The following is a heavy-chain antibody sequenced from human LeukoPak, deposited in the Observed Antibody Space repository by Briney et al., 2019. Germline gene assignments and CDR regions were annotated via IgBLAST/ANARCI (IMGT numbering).Heavy chain of an antibody. CDR3: AKEQGVTYYDYVWGSYRALDY. J-gene: IGHJ4*02. Sequence: GGSLRLSCAASGFTFSSYGMHWVRQAPGKGLEWVAFIRYDGSNKYYADSVKGRFTISRDNSKNTLYLQMNSLRADDTAVYYCAKEQGVTYYDYVWGSYRALDYWGQGTLVTVSS. V-gene: IGHV3-30*02. CDR2: IRYDGSNK. CDR1: GFTFSSYG. D-gene: IGHD3-16*02.